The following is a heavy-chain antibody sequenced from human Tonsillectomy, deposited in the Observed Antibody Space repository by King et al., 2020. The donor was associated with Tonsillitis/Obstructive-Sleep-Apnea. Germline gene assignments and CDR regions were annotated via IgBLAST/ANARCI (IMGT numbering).Heavy chain of an antibody. CDR3: ARTSGPPQKYYYGSALSKQYYYYMDV. Sequence: VQLQQWGAGLLKPSETLSLTCAVYGGSFSGYYWSWIRQPPGKGLEWIGEINHSGSTNYNPSLKSRVTISVDTSKNQFSLKLSSVTAADTAVYYCARTSGPPQKYYYGSALSKQYYYYMDVWGKGTTVTVSS. D-gene: IGHD3-10*01. CDR1: GGSFSGYY. V-gene: IGHV4-34*01. CDR2: INHSGST. J-gene: IGHJ6*03.